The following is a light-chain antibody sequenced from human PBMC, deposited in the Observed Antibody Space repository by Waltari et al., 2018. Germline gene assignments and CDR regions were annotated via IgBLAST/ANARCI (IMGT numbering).Light chain of an antibody. CDR2: VNSDGSH. J-gene: IGLJ3*02. CDR3: QTGGHGTWV. V-gene: IGLV4-69*01. Sequence: QLVLTQSPSASASLGASIKLTCTLSSGHSSNVIAWLQQQPEKGPRYLMKVNSDGSHTRGNEIHARFSGCRSGAERYLTSSSLQSEDVADYYCQTGGHGTWVFGGGTKLTVL. CDR1: SGHSSNV.